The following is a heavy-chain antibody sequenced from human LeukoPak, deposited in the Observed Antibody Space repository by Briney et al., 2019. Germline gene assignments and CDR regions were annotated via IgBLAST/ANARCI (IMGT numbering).Heavy chain of an antibody. CDR3: AWYRVGWGACDY. CDR1: AGSISSGDYY. D-gene: IGHD7-27*01. J-gene: IGHJ4*02. CDR2: IYYSGST. Sequence: SETLSLTCTVSAGSISSGDYYWSWLRQPPGKGLEWIGYIYYSGSTYYNPSLKRRVTISVDTSKNQFSLKLSSVTAADTAVYYCAWYRVGWGACDYWGQGTLVTVSS. V-gene: IGHV4-30-4*08.